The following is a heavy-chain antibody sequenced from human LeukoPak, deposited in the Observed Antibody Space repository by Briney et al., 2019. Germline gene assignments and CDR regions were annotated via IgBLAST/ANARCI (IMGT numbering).Heavy chain of an antibody. CDR1: GGSISSSSYY. Sequence: SETLSLTCTVSGGSISSSSYYWGWIRQPPGKGLEWIGSIYYSASTYYNPSLKSRVTISVDTSKNQFSLKLSSVTAADTAVYSCATSRRDGYGSWTRFDYWGQGTLVTVSS. J-gene: IGHJ4*02. CDR2: IYYSAST. V-gene: IGHV4-39*01. D-gene: IGHD5-24*01. CDR3: ATSRRDGYGSWTRFDY.